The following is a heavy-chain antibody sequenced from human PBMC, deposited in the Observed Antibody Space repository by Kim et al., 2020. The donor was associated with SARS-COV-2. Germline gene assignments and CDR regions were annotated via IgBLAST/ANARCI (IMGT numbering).Heavy chain of an antibody. D-gene: IGHD6-13*01. V-gene: IGHV3-53*01. J-gene: IGHJ4*02. Sequence: YADSVKGRFTISRDNSKNTLYLQMNSLRAEDTAVYYCARVRSSNWYYFDYWGQGTLVTVSS. CDR3: ARVRSSNWYYFDY.